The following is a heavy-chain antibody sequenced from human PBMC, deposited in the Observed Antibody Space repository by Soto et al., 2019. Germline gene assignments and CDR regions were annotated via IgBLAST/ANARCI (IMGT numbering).Heavy chain of an antibody. Sequence: EVQLVESGGGLVQPGGSLRLSCAASGFTFSSYWMHWVRQAPGKGLVWVSRINSDGSSTSYADSVKGRFTISRDNAKNTLYLQMNRLRAEDTAVYYCARDCSSSWGYGMDVWGQGTTVTVSS. D-gene: IGHD6-13*01. J-gene: IGHJ6*02. CDR1: GFTFSSYW. V-gene: IGHV3-74*01. CDR2: INSDGSST. CDR3: ARDCSSSWGYGMDV.